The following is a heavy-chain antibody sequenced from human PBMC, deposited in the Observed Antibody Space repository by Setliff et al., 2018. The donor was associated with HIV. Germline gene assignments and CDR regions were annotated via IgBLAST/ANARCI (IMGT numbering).Heavy chain of an antibody. CDR3: AREGLRSSYYYSMDV. CDR1: GGSISSSSYY. V-gene: IGHV4-39*07. CDR2: IYYSGTT. Sequence: PSETLSLTCSVSGGSISSSSYYWGWIRQPPGKGLEWIGSIYYSGTTNYNPSLKSRISMSLDMSKNQVSLNLRSVTAADTAVYYCAREGLRSSYYYSMDVWGKGTTVTVSS. J-gene: IGHJ6*03. D-gene: IGHD3-10*01.